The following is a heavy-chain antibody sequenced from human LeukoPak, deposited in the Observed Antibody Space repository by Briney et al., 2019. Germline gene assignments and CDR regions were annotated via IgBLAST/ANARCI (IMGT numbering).Heavy chain of an antibody. Sequence: ASVKVSCKASGYTFTGYYMHWVRQAPGEGLEWMGWINPNSGGTKYAQKFQGRVTMTRDTSINTAYMEVRRLTSDDTAVYYCARESRIVVVPVYYYYYMDVWGKGTTVTISS. CDR2: INPNSGGT. CDR3: ARESRIVVVPVYYYYYMDV. CDR1: GYTFTGYY. D-gene: IGHD2-2*01. V-gene: IGHV1-2*02. J-gene: IGHJ6*03.